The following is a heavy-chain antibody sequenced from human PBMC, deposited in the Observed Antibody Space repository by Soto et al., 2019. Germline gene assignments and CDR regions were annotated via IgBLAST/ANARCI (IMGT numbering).Heavy chain of an antibody. CDR1: GFTFSSYA. D-gene: IGHD1-26*01. Sequence: PGGSLRLSCAASGFTFSSYAMSWVRQAPGKGLEWVSAISGSGGSTYYADSVKGRFTIPRDNSKNTLYLQMNSLRAEDTAVYYCAKDRAPGVWEPRPDIGPFDYWGQGTLVTVSS. V-gene: IGHV3-23*01. J-gene: IGHJ4*02. CDR2: ISGSGGST. CDR3: AKDRAPGVWEPRPDIGPFDY.